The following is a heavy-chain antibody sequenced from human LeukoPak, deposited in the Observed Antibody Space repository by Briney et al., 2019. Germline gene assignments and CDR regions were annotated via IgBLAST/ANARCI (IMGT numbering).Heavy chain of an antibody. J-gene: IGHJ1*01. D-gene: IGHD6-19*01. CDR3: ARGSTAVAGLKGFGGIFQH. Sequence: SDTLSLSCTVSGGFISCYYWSWSRQPPGKGLELMGYFYYSCGTNYNPSLKSRVTISVDTSKNPFSLKLSSVTASDTAVYSCARGSTAVAGLKGFGGIFQHWGQGTLVTVSS. CDR1: GGFISCYY. CDR2: FYYSCGT. V-gene: IGHV4-59*01.